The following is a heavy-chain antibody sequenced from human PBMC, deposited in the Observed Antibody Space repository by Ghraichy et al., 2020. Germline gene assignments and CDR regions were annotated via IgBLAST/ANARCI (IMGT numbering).Heavy chain of an antibody. CDR1: GLMFSPNT. J-gene: IGHJ6*04. CDR3: SRGGGAGTPVLYHMDV. CDR2: IISSTSYI. D-gene: IGHD6-19*01. Sequence: GGSLRLSCVASGLMFSPNTMNWVRQAPGKGLEWVSSIISSTSYIYYADSVKGRFTISRDNAQNSLYLQMNSLRAEDTAVYYCSRGGGAGTPVLYHMDVWGIGTTVTVSS. V-gene: IGHV3-21*01.